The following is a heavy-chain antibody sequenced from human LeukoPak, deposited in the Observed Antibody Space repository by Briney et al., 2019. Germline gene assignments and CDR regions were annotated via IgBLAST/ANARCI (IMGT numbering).Heavy chain of an antibody. J-gene: IGHJ4*02. Sequence: SETLSLTCTVSGGSISSYYWSWIRQPPGKGLEWIGYIYYSGSTNYNPSLKSRVTISVDTSKNQFSLKLSSVTAADTAVYYCARVFYDSSGIDYWGQGTLVTVSS. V-gene: IGHV4-59*01. CDR3: ARVFYDSSGIDY. D-gene: IGHD3-22*01. CDR1: GGSISSYY. CDR2: IYYSGST.